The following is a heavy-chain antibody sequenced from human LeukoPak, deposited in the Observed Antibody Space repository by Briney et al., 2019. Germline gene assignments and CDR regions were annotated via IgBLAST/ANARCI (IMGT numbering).Heavy chain of an antibody. CDR1: NGSISSHY. J-gene: IGHJ6*03. CDR3: ARNERRAQKDTYYAYFYYMDV. CDR2: IYSSGYT. Sequence: PSETLSLTCTVSNGSISSHYWSWIRQPPGKGLEWIGLIYSSGYTNYNPSLKSRVTISVDTSRNQISLKLSSATAADTAVYYCARNERRAQKDTYYAYFYYMDVWGKGSTVTVSS. V-gene: IGHV4-59*11. D-gene: IGHD6-25*01.